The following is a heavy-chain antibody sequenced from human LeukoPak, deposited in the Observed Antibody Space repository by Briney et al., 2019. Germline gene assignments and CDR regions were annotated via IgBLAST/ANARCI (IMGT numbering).Heavy chain of an antibody. V-gene: IGHV1-18*04. CDR2: ISAYNGNT. CDR3: ARRYSSSWYLIYDY. D-gene: IGHD6-13*01. Sequence: GASVKVSCKASGYTFTNYYIHWVRQAPGQGLEWMGWISAYNGNTNYAQKLQGRVTMTTDTSTSTAYMELRSLRSDDTAVYYCARRYSSSWYLIYDYWGQGTLVTVSS. J-gene: IGHJ4*02. CDR1: GYTFTNYY.